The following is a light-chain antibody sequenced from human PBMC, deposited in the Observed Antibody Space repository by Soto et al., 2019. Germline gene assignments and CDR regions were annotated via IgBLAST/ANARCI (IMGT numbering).Light chain of an antibody. CDR2: GAT. CDR1: QSVSSN. J-gene: IGKJ1*01. Sequence: EMVMTQSPATLSVSPGEGATLSCRASQSVSSNLAWYQQKPGQAPRLLIYGATTRATGIPARFSGIASGTEFTLTISSLQSEDSAVYYCQQYNYLWTFGQGTKVEIK. CDR3: QQYNYLWT. V-gene: IGKV3-15*01.